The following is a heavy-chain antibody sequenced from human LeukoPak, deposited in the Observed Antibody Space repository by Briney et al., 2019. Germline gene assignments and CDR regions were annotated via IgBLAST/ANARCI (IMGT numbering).Heavy chain of an antibody. V-gene: IGHV4-59*01. Sequence: PSETLSLTCTVSGASISGYYWNWIRQSPGKGLEWIAFIYDTGSSNYNPSLRSRVTISVDTSKNQFSLKLKSVTAADTAVYYCAGNRNALDDINSLDPWGQGTLVTVSS. CDR1: GASISGYY. CDR3: AGNRNALDDINSLDP. J-gene: IGHJ5*02. CDR2: IYDTGSS. D-gene: IGHD1-1*01.